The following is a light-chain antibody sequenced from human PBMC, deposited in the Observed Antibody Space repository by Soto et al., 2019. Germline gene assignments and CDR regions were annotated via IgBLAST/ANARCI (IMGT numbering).Light chain of an antibody. J-gene: IGKJ5*01. V-gene: IGKV3-20*01. CDR2: GAS. Sequence: EIVLTQSPATLSLSPGERATLSCRASQSVRSYLAWYQQKPGQAPRLLIYGASTRATGIPDRFSGSGSETDFTLTISRLEPEDFALYYCQQYGGSPITFGQGTRLEIK. CDR1: QSVRSY. CDR3: QQYGGSPIT.